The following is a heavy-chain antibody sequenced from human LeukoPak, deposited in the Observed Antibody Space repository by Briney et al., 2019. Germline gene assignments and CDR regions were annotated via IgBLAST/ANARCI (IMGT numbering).Heavy chain of an antibody. CDR1: GDSVSSNSGA. J-gene: IGHJ4*02. Sequence: SQTLSLTCAISGDSVSSNSGAWSWIRQSPSRGLEWLGRTYYRSTWYSDYAVSVKSRITINPDTFQNQFSLQLNSVTPEDTAVYYCARDRSASGWFDYWGQGTLVTVSS. CDR2: TYYRSTWYS. V-gene: IGHV6-1*01. D-gene: IGHD6-19*01. CDR3: ARDRSASGWFDY.